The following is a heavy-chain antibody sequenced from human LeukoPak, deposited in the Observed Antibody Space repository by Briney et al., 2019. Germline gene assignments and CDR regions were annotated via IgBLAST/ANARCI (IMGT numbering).Heavy chain of an antibody. Sequence: SETLSLTCTVSGGSISSSSYYWSWIRQPPGKGLEWIGEINHSGSTNYNPSLKSRVTISVDTSKNQFSLKLSSVTAADTAVYYCARGLNWNYGGRFDPWGQGTLVTVSS. CDR2: INHSGST. V-gene: IGHV4-39*07. CDR3: ARGLNWNYGGRFDP. CDR1: GGSISSSSYY. D-gene: IGHD1-7*01. J-gene: IGHJ5*02.